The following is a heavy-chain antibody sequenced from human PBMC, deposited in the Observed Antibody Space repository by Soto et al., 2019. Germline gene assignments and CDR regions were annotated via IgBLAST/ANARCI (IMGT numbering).Heavy chain of an antibody. D-gene: IGHD3-3*01. V-gene: IGHV4-39*01. CDR2: IYYSGST. CDR1: GGSISSSSYY. Sequence: QLQLQESGPGLVKPSETLSLTCTVSGGSISSSSYYWGWIRQPPGKGLEWIESIYYSGSTYYNPSLKSRVTISVDTSKNQFSLKLSSVTAADTAVYYCARLKGFGWFDPWGQGTLVTVSS. CDR3: ARLKGFGWFDP. J-gene: IGHJ5*02.